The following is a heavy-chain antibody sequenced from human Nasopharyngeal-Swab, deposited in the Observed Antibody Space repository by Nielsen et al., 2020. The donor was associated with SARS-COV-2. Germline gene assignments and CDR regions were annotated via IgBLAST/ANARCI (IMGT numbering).Heavy chain of an antibody. V-gene: IGHV3-48*03. CDR2: ISSSGSTI. CDR3: ARGGMVRGVIITYYYYGMDV. Sequence: GESLKISCAASGFTFSSYEMNWVRQAPGKGLEWVSYISSSGSTIYYADSVKGRFTISRDNAKNSLYLQVNSLRAEDTAVYYCARGGMVRGVIITYYYYGMDVWGQGTTVTVSS. CDR1: GFTFSSYE. D-gene: IGHD3-10*01. J-gene: IGHJ6*02.